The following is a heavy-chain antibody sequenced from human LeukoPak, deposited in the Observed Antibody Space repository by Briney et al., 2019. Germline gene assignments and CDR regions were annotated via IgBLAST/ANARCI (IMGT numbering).Heavy chain of an antibody. Sequence: SETLSLTCAVYGGSFSGYYWSWIRQPPGKGLEWIGEINHSGSTNYNPSLKSRVTISVDTSKNQFSLKLSSVTAADTAVYYCAREPMGTTEYYFDYWGQGTLVTVSS. CDR1: GGSFSGYY. CDR3: AREPMGTTEYYFDY. CDR2: INHSGST. V-gene: IGHV4-34*01. J-gene: IGHJ4*02. D-gene: IGHD4-17*01.